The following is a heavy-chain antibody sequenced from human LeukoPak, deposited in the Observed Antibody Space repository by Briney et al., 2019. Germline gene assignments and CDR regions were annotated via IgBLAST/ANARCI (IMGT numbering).Heavy chain of an antibody. J-gene: IGHJ4*02. Sequence: GGSLRLSCAASGFTFSSYATSWVRQAPGKGLEWVSAISGSGGSTYYADSVKGRFTISRDNSKNTLYLQMNSLRAEDTAVYYCANQDTAMAMETGYWGQGTLVTVSS. CDR2: ISGSGGST. CDR3: ANQDTAMAMETGY. D-gene: IGHD5-18*01. CDR1: GFTFSSYA. V-gene: IGHV3-23*01.